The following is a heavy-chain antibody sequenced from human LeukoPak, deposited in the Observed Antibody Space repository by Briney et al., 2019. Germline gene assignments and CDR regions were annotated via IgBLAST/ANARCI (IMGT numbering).Heavy chain of an antibody. J-gene: IGHJ4*02. D-gene: IGHD4-17*01. CDR3: ALRQYGDYADY. CDR2: IYYSGST. CDR1: GGPISSSSYY. V-gene: IGHV4-39*01. Sequence: SETLSLTCTVSGGPISSSSYYWGWIRQAPGKGLEWIGSIYYSGSTYYNPSLKSRVTISVDTSKNQFSLKLSSVTAADTAVYYCALRQYGDYADYWGQGTLVTVSS.